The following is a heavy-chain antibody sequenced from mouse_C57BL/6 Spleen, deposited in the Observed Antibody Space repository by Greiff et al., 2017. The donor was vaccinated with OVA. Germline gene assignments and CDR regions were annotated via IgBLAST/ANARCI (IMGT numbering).Heavy chain of an antibody. CDR1: GFTFSDYY. V-gene: IGHV5-12*01. CDR2: ISNGGGST. J-gene: IGHJ4*01. Sequence: DVHLVESGGGLVQPGGSLKLSCAASGFTFSDYYMYWVRQTPEKRLEWVAYISNGGGSTYYPDTVKGRFTISRDNAKNTLYLQMSRLKSEDTAMYYCARHGGDYWGQGTSVTVSS. CDR3: ARHGGDY.